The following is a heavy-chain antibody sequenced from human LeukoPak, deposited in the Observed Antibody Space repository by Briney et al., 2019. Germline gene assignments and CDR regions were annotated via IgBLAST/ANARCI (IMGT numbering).Heavy chain of an antibody. J-gene: IGHJ4*02. D-gene: IGHD1-26*01. CDR3: ARDGIDY. CDR1: GFTFSSYW. Sequence: GGSLRLSCGASGFTFSSYWMSWVRQAPGKGLEWVADIKPEGKEKFYVDSVKGRFTISRDNANNSVFLQLNSLTAEDTAVYYCARDGIDYWGQGTLVTVSS. CDR2: IKPEGKEK. V-gene: IGHV3-7*04.